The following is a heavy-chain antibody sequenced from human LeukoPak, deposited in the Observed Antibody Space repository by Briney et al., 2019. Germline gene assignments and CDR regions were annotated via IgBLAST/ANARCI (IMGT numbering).Heavy chain of an antibody. CDR1: GFTFSSYS. J-gene: IGHJ3*02. Sequence: PGGSLRLSCAASGFTFSSYSMNWVRQAPGKGLEGVSSISSSSSYIYYADSVKGRFTISRDNAKNSLYLQMNSLRAEDTAVYYCARENTIFGVVIHIDAFNIRGQGTMVTVSS. D-gene: IGHD3-3*01. CDR2: ISSSSSYI. V-gene: IGHV3-21*01. CDR3: ARENTIFGVVIHIDAFNI.